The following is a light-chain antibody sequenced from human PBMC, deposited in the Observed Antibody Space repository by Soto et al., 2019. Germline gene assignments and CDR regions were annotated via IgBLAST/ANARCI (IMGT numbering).Light chain of an antibody. CDR3: CSYPSSSTPYV. V-gene: IGLV2-14*01. CDR2: EVS. J-gene: IGLJ1*01. CDR1: SSDVGGYNY. Sequence: QSALTQPASVSGSPGQSITISCTGTSSDVGGYNYVSWYQQHPGKAPKLMIYEVSNRPSGVSNRFSGYKSGNTASLTISGLQAEDEADYYCCSYPSSSTPYVFGTGTKVTVL.